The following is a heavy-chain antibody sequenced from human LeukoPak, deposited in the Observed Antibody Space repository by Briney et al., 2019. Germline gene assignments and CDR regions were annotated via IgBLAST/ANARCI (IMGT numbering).Heavy chain of an antibody. D-gene: IGHD2-2*01. Sequence: SVKVSCKASGGTFSSYAISWVRQAPGQGLEWMGGIIPIFGTANYAQKFQGRVTITADESTSTAYMELSSLRSEDTAVYYCARDPSPCSSNSCYSNWFDPWGQGTLVTVSS. CDR3: ARDPSPCSSNSCYSNWFDP. J-gene: IGHJ5*02. V-gene: IGHV1-69*01. CDR2: IIPIFGTA. CDR1: GGTFSSYA.